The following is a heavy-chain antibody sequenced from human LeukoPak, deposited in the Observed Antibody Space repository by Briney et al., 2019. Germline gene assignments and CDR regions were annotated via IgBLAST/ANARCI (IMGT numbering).Heavy chain of an antibody. CDR2: IYLDDDK. Sequence: SGPTLVKPTQTLTLTCTFSGFSLSTSGVAVGWIRQPPGKALEWLAPIYLDDDKRYSPSLKSRLTITKDTSKNQVVLTMTNMDPVDTATYYCAHSPRDYDILTGLFSEYFQHWGQGTLVTVSS. V-gene: IGHV2-5*02. D-gene: IGHD3-9*01. J-gene: IGHJ1*01. CDR3: AHSPRDYDILTGLFSEYFQH. CDR1: GFSLSTSGVA.